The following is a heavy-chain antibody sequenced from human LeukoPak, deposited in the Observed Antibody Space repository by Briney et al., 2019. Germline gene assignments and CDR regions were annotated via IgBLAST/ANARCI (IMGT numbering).Heavy chain of an antibody. CDR2: ISYDGNNK. CDR3: ARVVTVTTNLDALDI. J-gene: IGHJ3*02. Sequence: GGCLRLSCAASGFTFSNYAMHWVRQASGKGLEWVAVISYDGNNKYYADSVKGRFTISRDNSKNTLYLQMNSLRAEDTAVYYCARVVTVTTNLDALDIWGQGTMVTVSS. D-gene: IGHD4-17*01. V-gene: IGHV3-30-3*01. CDR1: GFTFSNYA.